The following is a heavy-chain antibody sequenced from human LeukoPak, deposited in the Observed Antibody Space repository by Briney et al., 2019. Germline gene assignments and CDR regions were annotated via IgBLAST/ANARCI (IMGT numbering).Heavy chain of an antibody. D-gene: IGHD1-7*01. CDR3: ATQTTSSFLGEYYFDY. CDR2: IIPIFGVA. V-gene: IGHV1-69*05. Sequence: RASVKVSCKASGGTFSSDAFGWVRQAPGQGLEWMGAIIPIFGVANYAPKFQGRVTITTDESTGTAYMELSSLSSDDTAVYYCATQTTSSFLGEYYFDYWGQGTLVTVSS. CDR1: GGTFSSDA. J-gene: IGHJ4*02.